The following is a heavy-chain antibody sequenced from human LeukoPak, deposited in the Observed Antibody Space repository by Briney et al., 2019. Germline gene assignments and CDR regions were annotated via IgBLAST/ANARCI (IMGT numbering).Heavy chain of an antibody. J-gene: IGHJ4*02. V-gene: IGHV3-48*01. CDR2: ISISGTI. CDR1: GVTLSGYS. CDR3: STAKFDY. Sequence: PGGSLRLSCAASGVTLSGYSMNWVRQAPGKGVEWVSHISISGTIYYADSVKGRFTISRDNAKKSLSLQMNSLRAEDTAVYYCSTAKFDYWGQGTLVTVSS.